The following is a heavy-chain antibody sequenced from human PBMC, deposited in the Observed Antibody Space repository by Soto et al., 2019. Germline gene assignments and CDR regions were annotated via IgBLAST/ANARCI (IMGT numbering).Heavy chain of an antibody. Sequence: DSLKISCKGSGYSFTSYWIGWVRQMPGKGLEWMGIIYPGDSDTRYSPSFQGQVTISADKSISTAYLQWSSLKASDTAMYYPARAGRHDRQRSQTPHDYAGMDVWRQGTTVSVS. D-gene: IGHD6-25*01. CDR1: GYSFTSYW. CDR3: ARAGRHDRQRSQTPHDYAGMDV. J-gene: IGHJ6*02. CDR2: IYPGDSDT. V-gene: IGHV5-51*01.